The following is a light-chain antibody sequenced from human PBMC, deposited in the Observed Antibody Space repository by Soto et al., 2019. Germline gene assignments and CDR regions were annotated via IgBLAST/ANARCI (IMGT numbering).Light chain of an antibody. CDR1: QGIASS. CDR3: PQIYSHPIT. CDR2: AAS. Sequence: IQLTQSPSSLSASVGDRVTITCRASQGIASSVAWYQQRPGKAPEILIYAASTLQSGVPSRFSGSGSGTDFTPTISSLQPEDFAAYYCPQIYSHPITFGQGTRLEIK. J-gene: IGKJ5*01. V-gene: IGKV1-9*01.